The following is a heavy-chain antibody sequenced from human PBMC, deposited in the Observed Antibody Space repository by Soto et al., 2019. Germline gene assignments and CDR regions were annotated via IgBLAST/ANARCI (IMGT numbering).Heavy chain of an antibody. D-gene: IGHD3-9*01. CDR1: GFTFSSYA. V-gene: IGHV3-23*01. CDR2: ISGSGGST. J-gene: IGHJ4*02. CDR3: AKASSLRYFDWSRY. Sequence: LRLSCAATGFTFSSYAMSLVGQAPSKGLEWVSAISGSGGSTYYADSVKVRFTISRGNSKNTLYLQMNSLRAEDTAVYYCAKASSLRYFDWSRYWGQGTLVTVSS.